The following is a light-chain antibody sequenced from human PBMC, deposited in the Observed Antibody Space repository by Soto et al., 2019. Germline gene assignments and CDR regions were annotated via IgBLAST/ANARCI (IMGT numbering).Light chain of an antibody. CDR1: QSISTR. CDR2: DAS. Sequence: DIQMTQSPSTLSASVGDRVTIRCRASQSISTRLAWYQQKPGKAPKLLIYDASSLESGVPSRFSGSASGTEFTLTISSLQPDDFATYYCQQYNSYSTFGQGTKVDIK. CDR3: QQYNSYST. V-gene: IGKV1-5*01. J-gene: IGKJ1*01.